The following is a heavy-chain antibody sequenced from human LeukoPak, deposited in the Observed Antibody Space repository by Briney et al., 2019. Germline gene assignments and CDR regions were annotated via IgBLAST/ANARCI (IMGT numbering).Heavy chain of an antibody. CDR3: ASMTTVVTPTFGERGAFDI. D-gene: IGHD4-23*01. V-gene: IGHV4-30-2*01. Sequence: PSETLSLTCAVSGGSISSGGYSWSWIRQPPGKGLEWIGYIYHSGSTYYNPSLKSRVTISVDRSKNQFSLKLSSVTAADTAVYYCASMTTVVTPTFGERGAFDIWGQGTMVTVSS. J-gene: IGHJ3*02. CDR1: GGSISSGGYS. CDR2: IYHSGST.